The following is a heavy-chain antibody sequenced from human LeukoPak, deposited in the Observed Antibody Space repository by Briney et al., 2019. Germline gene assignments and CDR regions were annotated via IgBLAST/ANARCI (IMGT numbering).Heavy chain of an antibody. CDR3: AVQVAGKVY. Sequence: GGSLRLSCAASGFAFQFFEMHWVRQAPGRGLEWVSGISKSGDSSNYADTVKGRLTISRDNAKNSLYLQMNSLRAEDTAVSYCAVQVAGKVYWGQGTLATVSS. CDR1: GFAFQFFE. V-gene: IGHV3-20*04. CDR2: ISKSGDSS. J-gene: IGHJ4*02. D-gene: IGHD6-19*01.